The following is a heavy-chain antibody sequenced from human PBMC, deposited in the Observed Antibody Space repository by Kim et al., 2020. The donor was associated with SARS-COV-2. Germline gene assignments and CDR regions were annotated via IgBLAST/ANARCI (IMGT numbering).Heavy chain of an antibody. J-gene: IGHJ2*01. V-gene: IGHV3-30*03. CDR3: ARGERGWYFDL. Sequence: KYYADSVKGRFTISRDKSKNTLYLQMDSLRAEDTAVYYCARGERGWYFDLWGRGTLVTVSS. CDR2: K. D-gene: IGHD1-1*01.